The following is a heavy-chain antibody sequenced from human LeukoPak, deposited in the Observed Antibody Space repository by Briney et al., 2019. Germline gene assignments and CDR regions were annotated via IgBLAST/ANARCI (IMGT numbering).Heavy chain of an antibody. J-gene: IGHJ4*02. CDR2: ISSNGYYI. CDR3: ARVYGQLRYFDWLLEGPNYFDY. V-gene: IGHV3-21*01. D-gene: IGHD3-9*01. Sequence: SGESLRLSCAASGFTFRSHTINWVRQAPGKGLEWVSSISSNGYYIYYADSVKGRFTISRDNAKNSLYLQMDSLRAEDTAMYYCARVYGQLRYFDWLLEGPNYFDYWGQGTLVTVSS. CDR1: GFTFRSHT.